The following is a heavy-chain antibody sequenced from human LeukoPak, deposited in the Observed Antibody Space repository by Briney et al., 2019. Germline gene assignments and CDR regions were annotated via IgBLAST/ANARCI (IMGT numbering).Heavy chain of an antibody. CDR3: ARSPRVKEPYIVVVPAAIFDY. D-gene: IGHD2-2*01. V-gene: IGHV4-34*01. Sequence: SETLSLTCAVYGGSFSGYYWSWIRHPPGKGLEWLGEINHSGSTNYNPSLKSRVTISVDTSKNQFSLKLSSVTAANTAVYYCARSPRVKEPYIVVVPAAIFDYWGQGTLVTVSS. J-gene: IGHJ4*02. CDR1: GGSFSGYY. CDR2: INHSGST.